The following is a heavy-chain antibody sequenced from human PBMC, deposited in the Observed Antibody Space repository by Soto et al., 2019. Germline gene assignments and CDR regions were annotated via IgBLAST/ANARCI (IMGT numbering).Heavy chain of an antibody. D-gene: IGHD1-7*01. CDR2: IWYDGSNK. V-gene: IGHV3-33*01. Sequence: PGGSLRLSCAASGFTFSNYGMQWVRQAPGKGLEWVAVIWYDGSNKYYEDSVKGRFTISRDDSKNTLYLQMNSLRVEDTAVDYWARDGNYHPDYWGQGTLVTVSS. CDR1: GFTFSNYG. J-gene: IGHJ4*02. CDR3: ARDGNYHPDY.